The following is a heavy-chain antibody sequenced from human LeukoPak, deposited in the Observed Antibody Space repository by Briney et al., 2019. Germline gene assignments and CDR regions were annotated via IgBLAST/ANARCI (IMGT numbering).Heavy chain of an antibody. D-gene: IGHD1-26*01. Sequence: SETLSLTCTVSGGSISIYYWSWIRQPPGKGLEWIGYIYNSGSTIYNPSLRSRVTILVDTSRNQFSLKLNSVTAADTAVYYCVRDRELTYWSQGTLVTVSS. J-gene: IGHJ4*02. CDR1: GGSISIYY. CDR3: VRDRELTY. V-gene: IGHV4-59*01. CDR2: IYNSGST.